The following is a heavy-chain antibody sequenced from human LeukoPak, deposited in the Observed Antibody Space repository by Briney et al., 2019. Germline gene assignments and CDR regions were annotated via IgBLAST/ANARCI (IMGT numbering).Heavy chain of an antibody. CDR2: INQGGSEK. J-gene: IGHJ4*02. Sequence: GGYLRRSCAPSGFTFSTYWMGWVRQAPGKELEWRANINQGGSEKYYVDSVKGRLTISRDNAKNSLFLQMTSLRTDDTDVYYCARDVGDLWGQGPLVTVSS. V-gene: IGHV3-7*01. CDR1: GFTFSTYW. D-gene: IGHD2-21*02. CDR3: ARDVGDL.